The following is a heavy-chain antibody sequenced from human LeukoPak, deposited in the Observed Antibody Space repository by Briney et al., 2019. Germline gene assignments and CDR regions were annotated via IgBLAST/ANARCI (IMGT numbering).Heavy chain of an antibody. CDR2: MYNRGST. CDR1: GDSISNYY. D-gene: IGHD6-19*01. V-gene: IGHV4-59*01. CDR3: ARAEKAVTGTLDY. J-gene: IGHJ4*02. Sequence: SETLSLTCTVSGDSISNYYWSWIRQSPGKKLEWIGYMYNRGSTIYNPSLKSRVTISTDTSKNQFSLRLASVTAADTAVYYCARAEKAVTGTLDYWGQGTLITVSS.